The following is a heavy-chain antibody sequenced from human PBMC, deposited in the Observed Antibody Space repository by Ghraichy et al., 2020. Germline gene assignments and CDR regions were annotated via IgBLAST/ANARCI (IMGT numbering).Heavy chain of an antibody. CDR1: GLIFGSYW. D-gene: IGHD3-10*01. V-gene: IGHV3-7*03. J-gene: IGHJ3*01. CDR2: INQNGRER. CDR3: SSGDTFDF. Sequence: GESLNISCAASGLIFGSYWMTWVRQAPGKGLEWVANINQNGRERYYVASVEGRFTISRDNAKSSLYLQMNTLSAEDTAVYCCSSGDTFDFWGRGTMVTVSS.